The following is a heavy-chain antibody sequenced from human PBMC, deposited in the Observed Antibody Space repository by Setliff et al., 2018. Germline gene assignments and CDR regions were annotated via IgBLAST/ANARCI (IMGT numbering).Heavy chain of an antibody. Sequence: SETLSLTCTVSGASATSFDYYWSWIRQPPGEGLEYIGHISHGVSTSYSPSLKSRLSISADTSKNQFSLKLTSVTAADTAVYYCARTHCTTTSCFYFHYWGQGTVVTVSS. CDR2: ISHGVST. V-gene: IGHV4-30-4*01. CDR3: ARTHCTTTSCFYFHY. D-gene: IGHD2-2*01. J-gene: IGHJ4*02. CDR1: GASATSFDYY.